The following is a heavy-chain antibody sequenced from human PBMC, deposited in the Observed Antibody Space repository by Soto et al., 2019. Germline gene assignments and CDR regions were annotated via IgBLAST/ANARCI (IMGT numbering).Heavy chain of an antibody. J-gene: IGHJ5*02. V-gene: IGHV1-69*13. CDR3: ASIAVAGTKGYWFDP. Sequence: SVKVSCKASGGTFSSYAISWVRQAPGQGLEWMGGIIPIFGTANYAQKFQGRVTITADESTSTAYMELSSLRSEDTAVYYCASIAVAGTKGYWFDPWGQGTLVTAPQ. CDR1: GGTFSSYA. CDR2: IIPIFGTA. D-gene: IGHD6-19*01.